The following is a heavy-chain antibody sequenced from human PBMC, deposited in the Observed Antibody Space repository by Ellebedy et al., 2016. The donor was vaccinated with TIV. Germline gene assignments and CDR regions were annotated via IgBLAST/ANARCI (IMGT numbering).Heavy chain of an antibody. CDR3: ARRASYGDYAVQVNPWFDP. CDR2: IRQEGDEI. J-gene: IGHJ5*02. CDR1: GFNFSSYW. V-gene: IGHV3-7*01. Sequence: GESLKISCAASGFNFSSYWMTWVRQAPGKGLEWVAKIRQEGDEIYYVESVKGRFTISSDNAKSSLFLQMNSLRVEDTAVYYCARRASYGDYAVQVNPWFDPWGQGTLVTVSS. D-gene: IGHD4-17*01.